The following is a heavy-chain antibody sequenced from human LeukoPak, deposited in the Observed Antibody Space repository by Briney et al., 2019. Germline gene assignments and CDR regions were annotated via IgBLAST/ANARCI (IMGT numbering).Heavy chain of an antibody. J-gene: IGHJ3*02. D-gene: IGHD1-26*01. Sequence: GASVKVSCKASGGTFSSYAISWVRQAPGQGLEWMGGIIPLFGSANYAQRFQGRVTISADKYPSTVYMGLSSLRSEDTAVYYCARVRRTGSAYDSFDIWGQGTMVTVSS. CDR1: GGTFSSYA. CDR2: IIPLFGSA. CDR3: ARVRRTGSAYDSFDI. V-gene: IGHV1-69*06.